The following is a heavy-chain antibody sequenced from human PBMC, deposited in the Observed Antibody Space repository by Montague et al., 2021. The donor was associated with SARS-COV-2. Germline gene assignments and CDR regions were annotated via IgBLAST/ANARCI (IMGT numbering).Heavy chain of an antibody. D-gene: IGHD6-6*01. J-gene: IGHJ5*02. CDR2: IYYSGST. V-gene: IGHV4-39*01. Sequence: SETLSLTCTVSGGSFSSGYYYWSWIRQPPGKGLEWIGNIYYSGSTYYNPSLKSRVTISVDTSKNQFSLKLSSVTAADTAVYYCAGTLAFGRPWFDPWGQGTLVTVSS. CDR1: GGSFSSGYYY. CDR3: AGTLAFGRPWFDP.